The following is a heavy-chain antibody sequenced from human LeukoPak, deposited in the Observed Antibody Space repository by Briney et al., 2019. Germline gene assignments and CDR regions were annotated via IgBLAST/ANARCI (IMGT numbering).Heavy chain of an antibody. CDR2: FIPLFGTA. CDR3: TRGPVGTTHDS. D-gene: IGHD1-7*01. Sequence: SVKVSCKASGDSFNNYAVNWVRQAPGQGLEWMGAFIPLFGTANYAHNFQGRVTITADGSTSTAYMELTSLKSEDTAVYYCTRGPVGTTHDSWGQGTLVTVSS. V-gene: IGHV1-69*13. CDR1: GDSFNNYA. J-gene: IGHJ5*01.